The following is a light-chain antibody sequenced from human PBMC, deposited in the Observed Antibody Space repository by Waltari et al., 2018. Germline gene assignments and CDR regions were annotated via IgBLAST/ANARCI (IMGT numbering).Light chain of an antibody. Sequence: SCRASQSVTNYVACYQQKPGQAPRLLIYDTYNRATGIPARFSGSGFGTDFTLTISSLEPEDLAVYYCQQRRDWPLTFGGGTKVEVK. CDR1: QSVTNY. V-gene: IGKV3-11*01. CDR2: DTY. CDR3: QQRRDWPLT. J-gene: IGKJ4*01.